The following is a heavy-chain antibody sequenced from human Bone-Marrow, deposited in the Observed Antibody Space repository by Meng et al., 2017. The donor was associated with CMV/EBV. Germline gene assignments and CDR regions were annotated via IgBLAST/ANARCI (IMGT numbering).Heavy chain of an antibody. Sequence: SVKVSCKASGGTFSSYAISWVRQAPGQGLEWMGWIIPIIGIANYAQKFQGRVTITADKSTSTAYMELSSLRSEDTAVYYCAGARGAVDTAMVMGYWGQGTLVTVSS. CDR2: IIPIIGIA. J-gene: IGHJ4*02. D-gene: IGHD5-18*01. V-gene: IGHV1-69*10. CDR3: AGARGAVDTAMVMGY. CDR1: GGTFSSYA.